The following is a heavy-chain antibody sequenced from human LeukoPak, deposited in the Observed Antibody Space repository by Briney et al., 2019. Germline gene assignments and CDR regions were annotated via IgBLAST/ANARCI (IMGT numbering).Heavy chain of an antibody. J-gene: IGHJ4*02. CDR1: GFTVSTKC. CDR3: ARVDTVMAYYFAL. Sequence: GGSLRLSCAASGFTVSTKCMTWVRQAPGKGLEWVSTIYSGGTTYYADSVMGRFTISRHNSSNTLYLQMNSLRAEDTAVYYCARVDTVMAYYFALWGQGTLVTVSS. CDR2: IYSGGTT. D-gene: IGHD5-18*01. V-gene: IGHV3-53*04.